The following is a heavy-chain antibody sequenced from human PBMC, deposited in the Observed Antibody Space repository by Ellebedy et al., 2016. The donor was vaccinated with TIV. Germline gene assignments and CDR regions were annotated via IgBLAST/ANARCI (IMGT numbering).Heavy chain of an antibody. CDR2: IYPGDSDT. J-gene: IGHJ4*02. CDR1: GYSFTSYW. V-gene: IGHV5-51*01. D-gene: IGHD4-23*01. CDR3: ATTTVVTPDYFDY. Sequence: GESLKISXKGSGYSFTSYWIGWVRQMPGKGLEWMGIIYPGDSDTRYSPSFQGQVTISADKSISTAYLQWSSLKASDTAMYYCATTTVVTPDYFDYWGQGTLVTVSS.